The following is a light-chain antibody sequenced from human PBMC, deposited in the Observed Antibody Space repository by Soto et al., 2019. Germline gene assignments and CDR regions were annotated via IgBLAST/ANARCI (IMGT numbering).Light chain of an antibody. J-gene: IGLJ3*02. CDR1: NSDIGNYKY. CDR2: EVS. CDR3: SSYIGSESGV. Sequence: QPASVSGSPGQSITISCTGTNSDIGNYKYVSWYQQHPGKVPKLMIYEVSNRPSGVSNRFSGSKSGNTASLTISGLQAEDEADYYCSSYIGSESGVFGGGTKVTVL. V-gene: IGLV2-14*01.